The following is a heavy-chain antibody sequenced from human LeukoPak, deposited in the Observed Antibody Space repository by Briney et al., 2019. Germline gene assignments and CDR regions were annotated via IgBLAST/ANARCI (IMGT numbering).Heavy chain of an antibody. CDR2: IYYSGST. CDR1: GGSISSYY. Sequence: SETLSLTCTVSGGSISSYYWSWIRQPPGKGLEWIGYIYYSGSTNYNPSLKSRVTISVDTSKNQFSLKLSSVTAADTAVYYCARDALLSDQLRYDAFDIWGQGTMVTVSS. V-gene: IGHV4-59*01. J-gene: IGHJ3*02. CDR3: ARDALLSDQLRYDAFDI. D-gene: IGHD2-2*01.